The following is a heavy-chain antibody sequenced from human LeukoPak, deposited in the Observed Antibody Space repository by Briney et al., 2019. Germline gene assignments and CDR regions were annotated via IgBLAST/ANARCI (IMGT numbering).Heavy chain of an antibody. J-gene: IGHJ4*02. Sequence: GESLQISCKGSGYCFTSYWIGWVRQMPGKGLEWMGIIYPGDSDTRYSPSFQGQVTISADKSISTAYLQWSSLKASDTAMYYCARTYVWGSYRPYYFDYWGQGTLVTVSS. D-gene: IGHD3-16*02. CDR2: IYPGDSDT. CDR1: GYCFTSYW. CDR3: ARTYVWGSYRPYYFDY. V-gene: IGHV5-51*01.